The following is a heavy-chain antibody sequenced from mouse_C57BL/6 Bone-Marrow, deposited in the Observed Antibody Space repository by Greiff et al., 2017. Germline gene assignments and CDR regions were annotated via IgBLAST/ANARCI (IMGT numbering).Heavy chain of an antibody. J-gene: IGHJ1*03. CDR3: ARPYSSNHWYFDV. CDR2: IYPGSGST. CDR1: GYTFTSYW. Sequence: QVQLQQPGAELVKPGASVKMSCKASGYTFTSYWITWVKQRPGQGLEWIGAIYPGSGSTNYNEKFKSKATLTVDTSSSTAYMQLSSLTSADSAVYDCARPYSSNHWYFDVWGTGTTVNVSS. D-gene: IGHD2-5*01. V-gene: IGHV1-55*01.